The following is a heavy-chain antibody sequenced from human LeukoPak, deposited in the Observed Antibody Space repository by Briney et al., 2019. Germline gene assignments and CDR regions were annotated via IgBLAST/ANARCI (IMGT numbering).Heavy chain of an antibody. Sequence: GGSLRLSCAASGFTFNIYEMNWVRQAPGKGLEWVSYISSRGNTMYYTDSVKGRFTISRDNAKNSLYLQMNSLRAEDTAVYYCAREANDGSGSSNDYWGQGTLVTVSS. J-gene: IGHJ4*02. D-gene: IGHD3-10*01. CDR1: GFTFNIYE. CDR3: AREANDGSGSSNDY. CDR2: ISSRGNTM. V-gene: IGHV3-48*03.